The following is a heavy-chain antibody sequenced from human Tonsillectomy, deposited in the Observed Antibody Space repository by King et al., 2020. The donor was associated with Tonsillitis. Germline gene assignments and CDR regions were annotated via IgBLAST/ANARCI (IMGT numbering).Heavy chain of an antibody. Sequence: QLQESGPGLVKPSETLSLTCTVSGDSISTYYWSWIRQPPGKGLEWIGYIHFIGSTNYNPSLESRVTISVDTSKKQISLKLRSVPAAETAGYYCARGSRQGWGSGLTFDSWGQGTLVTVSS. D-gene: IGHD3-16*01. V-gene: IGHV4-59*01. CDR3: ARGSRQGWGSGLTFDS. CDR2: IHFIGST. CDR1: GDSISTYY. J-gene: IGHJ4*02.